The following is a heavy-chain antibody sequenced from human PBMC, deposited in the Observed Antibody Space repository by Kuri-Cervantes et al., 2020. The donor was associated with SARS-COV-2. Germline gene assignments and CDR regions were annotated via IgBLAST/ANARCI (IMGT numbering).Heavy chain of an antibody. CDR2: INPNSGGT. J-gene: IGHJ1*01. CDR3: ARDGSKGKYFQH. D-gene: IGHD3-10*01. CDR1: GYTFTSYG. V-gene: IGHV1-2*02. Sequence: ASVKVSCKASGYTFTSYGISWVRQAPGRGLEWMGWINPNSGGTNYAQKFQGRVTMTRDTSISTAYMELSRLRSDDTAVYYCARDGSKGKYFQHWGQGTLVTVSS.